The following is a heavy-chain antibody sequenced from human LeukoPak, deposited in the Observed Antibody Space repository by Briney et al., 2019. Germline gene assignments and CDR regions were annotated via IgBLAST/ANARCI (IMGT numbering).Heavy chain of an antibody. V-gene: IGHV1-18*01. J-gene: IGHJ6*03. D-gene: IGHD3-22*01. CDR2: ISAYNGNT. CDR1: GYTFTSYG. CDR3: ARGNHRESGYYQYYYYYMDV. Sequence: ASVKVSCKASGYTFTSYGISWVRQAPGQGLEWMGWISAYNGNTNYAQKLQGRVTMTTDTSTSTAYMELRSLRSDDTAVYYCARGNHRESGYYQYYYYYMDVWGKGTTVTISS.